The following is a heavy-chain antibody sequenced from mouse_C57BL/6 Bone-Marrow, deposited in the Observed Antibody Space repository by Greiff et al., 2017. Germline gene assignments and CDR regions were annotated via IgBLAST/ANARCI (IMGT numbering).Heavy chain of an antibody. D-gene: IGHD2-4*01. J-gene: IGHJ4*01. CDR1: GSTFTSYW. V-gene: IGHV1-69*01. Sequence: VQLQQPGAELVMPGASVKLSCKASGSTFTSYWMHWVKQRPGQGLEWIGEIDPSDSYTNYNQKFKGKSTLTVDKSSSTAYMQLSSLTSEDSAVYYCARYYDYESAMDYWGQGTSVTVSS. CDR2: IDPSDSYT. CDR3: ARYYDYESAMDY.